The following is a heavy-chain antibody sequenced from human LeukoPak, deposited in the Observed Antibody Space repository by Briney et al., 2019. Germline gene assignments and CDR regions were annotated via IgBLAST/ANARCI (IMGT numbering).Heavy chain of an antibody. D-gene: IGHD1-26*01. J-gene: IGHJ4*02. CDR3: AREVSEGYDF. CDR2: FGTRSTSI. CDR1: GFTFSGYS. V-gene: IGHV3-21*01. Sequence: GGSLRLSCTASGFTFSGYSMNWIRQAPGKGLEWVSSFGTRSTSIYHAGSVKGRFAISRDNAKNSLYLQMNSLRAEDTALYYCAREVSEGYDFWGQGTLVTVSS.